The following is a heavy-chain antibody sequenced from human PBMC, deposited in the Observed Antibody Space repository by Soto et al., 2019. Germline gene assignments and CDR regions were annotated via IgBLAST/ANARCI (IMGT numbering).Heavy chain of an antibody. CDR1: GFTFSDYY. CDR3: ARPDIVVVPAATGYYGMDV. CDR2: ISSSGSTI. J-gene: IGHJ6*02. Sequence: GGSLRLSCAASGFTFSDYYMSWIRQAPGKGLEWVSYISSSGSTIYYADSVKGRFTISRDNAKNSLYLQMNSLRAEDTAVYYCARPDIVVVPAATGYYGMDVWGQGTTVTVSS. D-gene: IGHD2-2*01. V-gene: IGHV3-11*01.